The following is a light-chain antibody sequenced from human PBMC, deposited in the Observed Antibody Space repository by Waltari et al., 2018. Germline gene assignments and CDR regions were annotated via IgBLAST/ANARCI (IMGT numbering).Light chain of an antibody. V-gene: IGKV3-20*01. CDR1: QSVSSTY. Sequence: EIVLTQSPGTLSLSPGERATLSCRASQSVSSTYLTWFQQKPGQAPRLLIYGASSRATGIPDRFSGIGSGTDFTLTISRLEPEDFAVYYCQQYGSSHPYTFGQGTKLEIK. CDR2: GAS. CDR3: QQYGSSHPYT. J-gene: IGKJ2*01.